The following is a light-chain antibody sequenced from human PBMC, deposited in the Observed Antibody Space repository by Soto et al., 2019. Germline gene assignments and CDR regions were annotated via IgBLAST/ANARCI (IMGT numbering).Light chain of an antibody. CDR2: DVS. CDR3: FSYTSRRTMI. Sequence: QSALTQPASVSGSPGESITISCTGTSSDVGGYNYVSWYQQHPGKAPKLMIYDVSNRPSGVSNRLSGSKSGNTASLTISGLQAEDEADYYCFSYTSRRTMIFGGGTKLTVL. J-gene: IGLJ2*01. V-gene: IGLV2-14*03. CDR1: SSDVGGYNY.